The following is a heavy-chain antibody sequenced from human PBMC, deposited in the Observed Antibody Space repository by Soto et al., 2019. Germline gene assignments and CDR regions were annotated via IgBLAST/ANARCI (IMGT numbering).Heavy chain of an antibody. CDR3: AAVPYYYDSSGYYNIDY. V-gene: IGHV1-58*01. Sequence: SVKVSCKASGFTFTSSAVQWVRQARGQRLEWIGWIVVGSGNTNYAQKFQERVTITRDMSTSTAYMELSSLRSEDTAVYYCAAVPYYYDSSGYYNIDYWGQGTLVTVSS. CDR2: IVVGSGNT. D-gene: IGHD3-22*01. CDR1: GFTFTSSA. J-gene: IGHJ4*02.